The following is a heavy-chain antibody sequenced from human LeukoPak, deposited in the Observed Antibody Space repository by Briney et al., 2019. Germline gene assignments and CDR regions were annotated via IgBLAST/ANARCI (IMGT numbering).Heavy chain of an antibody. D-gene: IGHD6-19*01. CDR2: FSGGIDTT. V-gene: IGHV3-23*01. Sequence: PGGSLRLSCAASGFTFTSYAMSWVRQTPGKGLEWVSTFSGGIDTTYYAASVKGRFTISRDNSKNTLYLQMNSLRAEDTAVYYCAKETVAAPPIDYWGQGTLVTVSS. CDR1: GFTFTSYA. CDR3: AKETVAAPPIDY. J-gene: IGHJ4*02.